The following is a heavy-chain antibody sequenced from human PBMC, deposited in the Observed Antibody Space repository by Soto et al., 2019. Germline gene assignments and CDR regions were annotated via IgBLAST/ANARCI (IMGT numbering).Heavy chain of an antibody. J-gene: IGHJ6*02. V-gene: IGHV4-31*03. CDR2: IYYSRST. Sequence: NLSLTCTVSGGSISSGGYYWSWIRQQPGKGLEWIGYIYYSRSTDYNPSLKSRVTISVDTSKNQFSLKLSSVTAADTAVYYCARDLGYYDSHYYGMDVWGQGTTVTVSS. D-gene: IGHD3-22*01. CDR3: ARDLGYYDSHYYGMDV. CDR1: GGSISSGGYY.